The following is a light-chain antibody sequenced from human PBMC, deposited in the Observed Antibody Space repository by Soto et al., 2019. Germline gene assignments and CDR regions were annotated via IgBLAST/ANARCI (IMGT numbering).Light chain of an antibody. CDR1: STDFVSYNR. V-gene: IGLV2-18*02. CDR3: SSYTRSRTREV. CDR2: EAS. Sequence: HSALTQPPSVSGSPGQSVTISCTGTSTDFVSYNRVSWYQQPPGTAPKLIIYEASNRPSGVPDRFSGSKSGNTASLTISGLQDEDEADYYCSSYTRSRTREVFGTGTKVT. J-gene: IGLJ1*01.